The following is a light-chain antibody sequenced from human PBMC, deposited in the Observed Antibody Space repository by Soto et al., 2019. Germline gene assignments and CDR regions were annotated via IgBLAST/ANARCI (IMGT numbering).Light chain of an antibody. CDR2: GAS. V-gene: IGKV3-20*01. J-gene: IGKJ2*01. CDR3: QQYGSLPYT. CDR1: QSVSSSY. Sequence: VLTQSPGTLSLSPGERATLSCRASQSVSSSYLAWYQQKPGQAPRLLIYGASRRATGIPDRFRGSGSGTDFTLTISRLEPEDFAVYHCQQYGSLPYTFGQVTKVDIK.